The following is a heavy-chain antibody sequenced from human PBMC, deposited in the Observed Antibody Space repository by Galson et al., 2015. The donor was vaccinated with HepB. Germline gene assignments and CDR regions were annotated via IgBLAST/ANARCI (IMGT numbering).Heavy chain of an antibody. Sequence: SLGQTCADPEVNFNSSGMHCVRQAPGKGLEWVSVISYDGAKRYYADAVKGRFTISRDNSNNTVYLQMNSLRAEDTAVYYCARGFLPSSGDLTWGQGTMVAVSS. CDR3: ARGFLPSSGDLT. V-gene: IGHV3-30*04. CDR2: ISYDGAKR. CDR1: EVNFNSSG. J-gene: IGHJ3*01. D-gene: IGHD7-27*01.